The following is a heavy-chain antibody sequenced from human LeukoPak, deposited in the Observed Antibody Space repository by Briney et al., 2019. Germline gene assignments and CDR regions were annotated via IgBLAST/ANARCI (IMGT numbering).Heavy chain of an antibody. V-gene: IGHV1-18*04. J-gene: IGHJ4*02. CDR3: ARYPLSYSGNWHYYFDY. CDR1: GFTFTSYG. CDR2: ISAYNGNT. D-gene: IGHD6-13*01. Sequence: ASVKLSCTASGFTFTSYGISWVRQAPGQRLEWMGWISAYNGNTNYAQNLQDRVIMNTDTSTSTAYMELRSLRSDDTAVYYCARYPLSYSGNWHYYFDYWGQGTLVTVSS.